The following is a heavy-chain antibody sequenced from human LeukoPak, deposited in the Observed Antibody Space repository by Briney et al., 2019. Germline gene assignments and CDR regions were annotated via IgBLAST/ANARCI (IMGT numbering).Heavy chain of an antibody. D-gene: IGHD6-13*01. J-gene: IGHJ3*02. CDR1: GYTFTSYY. Sequence: VASVKVSCKASGYTFTSYYMHWVRQAPGQGLEWMGIINPSGGSTSYAQKFRGRVTMTRDTSTSTVYMELSSLRSEDTAVYYCASAAGRYSSSWDAFDIWGQGTMVTVSS. V-gene: IGHV1-46*01. CDR2: INPSGGST. CDR3: ASAAGRYSSSWDAFDI.